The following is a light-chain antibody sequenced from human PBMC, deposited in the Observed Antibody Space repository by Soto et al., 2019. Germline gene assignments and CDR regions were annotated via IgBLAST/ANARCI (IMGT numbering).Light chain of an antibody. CDR1: QSVGSY. Sequence: IVLTQSPASLSLSPGERATLSCRASQSVGSYLAWYQQKPGQAPRLLISDASKRATGIPVRFSGSGSGTDFTLTISSLEPEDFAFYYCQQRSNLNTFGQGTKLEIK. CDR3: QQRSNLNT. CDR2: DAS. V-gene: IGKV3-11*01. J-gene: IGKJ2*01.